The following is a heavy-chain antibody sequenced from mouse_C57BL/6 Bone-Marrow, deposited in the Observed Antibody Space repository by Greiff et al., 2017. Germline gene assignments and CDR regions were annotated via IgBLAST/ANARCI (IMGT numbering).Heavy chain of an antibody. CDR2: IDPENGDT. D-gene: IGHD1-1*01. CDR3: TCSYYWYFDV. V-gene: IGHV14-4*01. J-gene: IGHJ1*03. Sequence: EVQLQESGAELVRPGASVKLSCTASGFNIKDDYMHWVKQKPEQGLEWIGWIDPENGDTEYASKFQGKATITADPSSNTAYLQLSSLTSEDTAVYYCTCSYYWYFDVWGTGTTVTVSS. CDR1: GFNIKDDY.